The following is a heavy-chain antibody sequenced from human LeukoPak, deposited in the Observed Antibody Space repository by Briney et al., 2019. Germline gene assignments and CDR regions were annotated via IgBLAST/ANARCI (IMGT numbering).Heavy chain of an antibody. CDR3: ARSPTGGSPFFDY. CDR2: IYYSGGT. J-gene: IGHJ4*02. Sequence: SETLSLTCTVSGGSISTYYWSWIRQPPGKGLEWIGYIYYSGGTNYNPSLQSRLTISVDTSKNQFSLRLSSVTAADTAVYYCARSPTGGSPFFDYWGQGTLVTVSS. V-gene: IGHV4-59*01. CDR1: GGSISTYY. D-gene: IGHD2-15*01.